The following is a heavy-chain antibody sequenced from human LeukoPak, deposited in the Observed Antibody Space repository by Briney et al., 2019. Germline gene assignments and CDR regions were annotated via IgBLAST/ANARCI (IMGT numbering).Heavy chain of an antibody. CDR3: ARDTEDYDSSGYLDY. Sequence: ASVKVSCKASGYTFTGYYMHWVRQAPGQGLEWMGWISAYNGNTNYAQKLQGRVTMTTDASTSTAYMELRSLRSDDTAVYYCARDTEDYDSSGYLDYWGQGTLVTVSS. V-gene: IGHV1-18*04. D-gene: IGHD3-22*01. CDR2: ISAYNGNT. J-gene: IGHJ4*02. CDR1: GYTFTGYY.